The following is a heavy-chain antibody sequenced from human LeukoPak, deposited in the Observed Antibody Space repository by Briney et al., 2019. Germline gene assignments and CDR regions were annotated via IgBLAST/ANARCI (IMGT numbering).Heavy chain of an antibody. V-gene: IGHV3-21*04. CDR2: ISSSSSYI. Sequence: GGSLRLSCAASGFTFSNYDMNWLRQAPGKGLEWVSSISSSSSYIYYADSVKGRFTISRDNAKNSLYLQMNSLRAEDTALYYCAKRDGYNSNPLKDWGQGTLVTVSS. CDR1: GFTFSNYD. J-gene: IGHJ4*02. D-gene: IGHD5-24*01. CDR3: AKRDGYNSNPLKD.